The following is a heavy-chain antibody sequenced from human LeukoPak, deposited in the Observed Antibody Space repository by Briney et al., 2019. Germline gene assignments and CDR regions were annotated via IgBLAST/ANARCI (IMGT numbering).Heavy chain of an antibody. V-gene: IGHV4-59*08. D-gene: IGHD6-6*01. CDR3: ARLSPDSSSSANWFDP. CDR1: GGSISSDY. CDR2: IYYSGST. Sequence: SETLSLTCTVSGGSISSDYWSWIRQPPGKGLEWIGYIYYSGSTNYNPSLKSRVTISVDTSKNQFSLKLSSVTAADTAVYYCARLSPDSSSSANWFDPWGQGTLVTVSS. J-gene: IGHJ5*02.